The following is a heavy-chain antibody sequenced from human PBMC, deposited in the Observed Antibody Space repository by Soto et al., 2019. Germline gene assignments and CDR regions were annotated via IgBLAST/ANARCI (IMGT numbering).Heavy chain of an antibody. CDR2: IYYSGST. D-gene: IGHD5-18*01. J-gene: IGHJ6*02. V-gene: IGHV4-59*01. Sequence: QVQLQESGPGLVKPSETLSLTCTVSGGSISSYYWSWIRQPPGKGLEWIGYIYYSGSTNYNPSLKRRVTLSVDTSKNQFSLKLSSVTAADTAVYYCACVDTAMVNYYYGMDVWGQGTTVTVSS. CDR3: ACVDTAMVNYYYGMDV. CDR1: GGSISSYY.